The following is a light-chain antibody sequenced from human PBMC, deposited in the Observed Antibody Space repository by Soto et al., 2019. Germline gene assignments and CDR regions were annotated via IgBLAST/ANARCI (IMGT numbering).Light chain of an antibody. CDR2: TAS. CDR1: QNIRDS. CDR3: QQSYGTPPT. V-gene: IGKV1-39*01. Sequence: DIQMTQSPSSLSASVGDRVSITCRASQNIRDSLNWYQQKPGKASDLLIHTASSLQSGVPSRFSGSGAGTDFTLTISGLQREDFATYYCQQSYGTPPTFGQGTKVEIK. J-gene: IGKJ1*01.